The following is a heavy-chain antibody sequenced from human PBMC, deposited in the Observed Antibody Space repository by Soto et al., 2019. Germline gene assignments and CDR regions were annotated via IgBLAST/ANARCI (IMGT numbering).Heavy chain of an antibody. Sequence: GASVKVPCKASGCTFSSYAISWVRQAPGQRLEWMGGIIPIFGTANYAQKFQGRVTITADESTSTAYMELSSLRSEDTAVYYCARSPGYVTPRYIIDYYYYYGMDVWGKGTTVTVSS. CDR3: ARSPGYVTPRYIIDYYYYYGMDV. D-gene: IGHD3-10*02. CDR2: IIPIFGTA. CDR1: GCTFSSYA. V-gene: IGHV1-69*13. J-gene: IGHJ6*04.